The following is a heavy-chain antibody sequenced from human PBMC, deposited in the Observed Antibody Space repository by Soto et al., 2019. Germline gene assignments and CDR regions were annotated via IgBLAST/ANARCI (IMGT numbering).Heavy chain of an antibody. Sequence: LSLTCAASGFTFSSYSMNWVRQAPGKGLEWVSSISSSSSYIYYADSVKGRFTISRDNAKNSLYLQMNSLRAEDTAVYYCARDRKAARTDFDYWGQGTLVTVSS. CDR3: ARDRKAARTDFDY. D-gene: IGHD6-6*01. CDR2: ISSSSSYI. J-gene: IGHJ4*02. V-gene: IGHV3-21*01. CDR1: GFTFSSYS.